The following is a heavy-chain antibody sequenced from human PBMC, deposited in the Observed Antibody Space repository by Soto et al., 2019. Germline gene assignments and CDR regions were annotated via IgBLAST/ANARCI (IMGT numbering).Heavy chain of an antibody. V-gene: IGHV3-15*06. CDR1: GFTFSTYF. D-gene: IGHD1-7*01. Sequence: GGSLRLSCAASGFTFSTYFMNWVRQAPGQGLEWVSSILGGGASTYYPAPVKGRFTISRDDSKNTLSLQMDSLKTEDTGLYYCTTDRGITELVIFASWGLGTLVTVSS. CDR3: TTDRGITELVIFAS. CDR2: ILGGGAST. J-gene: IGHJ4*02.